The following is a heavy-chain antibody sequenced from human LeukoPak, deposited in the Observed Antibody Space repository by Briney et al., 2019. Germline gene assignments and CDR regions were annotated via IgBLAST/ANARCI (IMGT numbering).Heavy chain of an antibody. D-gene: IGHD3-16*01. CDR3: ARDWGSLTWIYDY. J-gene: IGHJ4*02. CDR2: INPSDGST. V-gene: IGHV1-46*01. Sequence: ASVKVSCKASGYTFTSYYIHWVRQAPGQGLEWMGIINPSDGSTSYEQKFQGRVTMTRDTSTSKVYMELSSLRSEDTAVHYCARDWGSLTWIYDYWGQGTLVTVSS. CDR1: GYTFTSYY.